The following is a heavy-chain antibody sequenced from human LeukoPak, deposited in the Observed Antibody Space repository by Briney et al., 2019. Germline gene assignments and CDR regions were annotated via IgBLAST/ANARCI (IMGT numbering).Heavy chain of an antibody. Sequence: GGSLRLSCAAFGFTFNNYWMSWVRQAPGKGLEWVANIKEDGTTKYYVDSVKGRFTISRDNAKNSVYLQMDSLRAEDMAVYYCARIGYSSSSFDYWGQGTLVTVSS. J-gene: IGHJ4*02. CDR1: GFTFNNYW. CDR3: ARIGYSSSSFDY. CDR2: IKEDGTTK. V-gene: IGHV3-7*01. D-gene: IGHD6-6*01.